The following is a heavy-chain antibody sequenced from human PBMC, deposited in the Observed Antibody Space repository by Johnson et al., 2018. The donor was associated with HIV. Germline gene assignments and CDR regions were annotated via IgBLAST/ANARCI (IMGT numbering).Heavy chain of an antibody. CDR1: GFTVSSTY. V-gene: IGHV3-53*01. J-gene: IGHJ3*01. D-gene: IGHD3-10*01. CDR3: AKDRQPANYGAFDV. CDR2: IYSGGST. Sequence: VQLVESGGGLTQPGGSLRLSCAASGFTVSSTYMSWVRQAPGKGLEWVSAIYSGGSTYYADSVKGRFTISRDNSKNTLYLQMNSLRAEDTAIYYCAKDRQPANYGAFDVWGQVTMVTVSS.